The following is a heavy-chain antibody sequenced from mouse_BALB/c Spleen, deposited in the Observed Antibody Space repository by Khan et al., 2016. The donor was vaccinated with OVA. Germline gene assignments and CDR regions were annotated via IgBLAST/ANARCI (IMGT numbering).Heavy chain of an antibody. J-gene: IGHJ1*01. V-gene: IGHV9-3-1*01. D-gene: IGHD1-1*02. CDR3: ASGGYWYFDV. CDR1: GYTFTNYG. CDR2: INTYTGEP. Sequence: LVESGPELKKPGETVKISCKASGYTFTNYGMNWVKQAPGKGLKWMGWINTYTGEPTYADDFKGRFAFSLETSASTAYLQINNLKNEDTASYCCASGGYWYFDVWGAGTTVTVSS.